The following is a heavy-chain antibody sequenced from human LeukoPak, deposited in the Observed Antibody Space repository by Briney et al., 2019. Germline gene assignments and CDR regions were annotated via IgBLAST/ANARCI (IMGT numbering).Heavy chain of an antibody. CDR3: AKDLSSGWGRFDC. D-gene: IGHD6-19*01. CDR1: GFTFTSYV. CDR2: ISGGGATT. V-gene: IGHV3-23*01. J-gene: IGHJ4*02. Sequence: GGSLRLSCAASGFTFTSYVLSWVRQAPGKGLEWVSSISGGGATTYYADSVGGRFTISRDNSKNTLYLQMNSLRAEDTALYYCAKDLSSGWGRFDCWGQGTLVTVSS.